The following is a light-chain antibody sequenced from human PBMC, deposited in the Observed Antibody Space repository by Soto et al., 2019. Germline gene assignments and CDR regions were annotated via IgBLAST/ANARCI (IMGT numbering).Light chain of an antibody. CDR2: GNS. CDR1: SSNIGAGYD. V-gene: IGLV1-40*01. J-gene: IGLJ3*02. Sequence: QSVLTQPPSVSGAPGQRVTISCTGSSSNIGAGYDVHWYQQLLGTAPKLLIYGNSNRPSGVPDRFSGSKSGTSASLAITGLQAEDEADYYCQSYDSTLSGSGFGGGTKLTVL. CDR3: QSYDSTLSGSG.